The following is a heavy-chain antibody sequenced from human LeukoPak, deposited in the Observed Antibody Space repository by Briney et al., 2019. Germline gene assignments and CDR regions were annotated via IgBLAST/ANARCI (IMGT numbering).Heavy chain of an antibody. V-gene: IGHV3-21*01. Sequence: GGSLRPSCAASGFTFSSYGMNWVRQAPGKGLEWVSSISSHNTYIYYADSVKGRFTISRDNAKNSLYLQMNSLRAEDTAVYYCATGETSTVTGNHYWGQGTLVTVSS. CDR2: ISSHNTYI. CDR1: GFTFSSYG. J-gene: IGHJ4*02. CDR3: ATGETSTVTGNHY. D-gene: IGHD4-17*01.